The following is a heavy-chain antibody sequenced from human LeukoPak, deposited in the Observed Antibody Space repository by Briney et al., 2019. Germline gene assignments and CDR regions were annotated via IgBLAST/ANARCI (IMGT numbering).Heavy chain of an antibody. CDR2: IDSGGST. V-gene: IGHV3-53*01. CDR1: GFTVSSNY. CDR3: ARGPSGGPFDH. Sequence: GGSLRLSCAASGFTVSSNYMSWVRQAPGKGLEWVSVIDSGGSTYYADSVKGRFTISRDNSKNTLYLQMNSLRAEDTAVYYCARGPSGGPFDHWGQGTLVTVSS. J-gene: IGHJ4*02. D-gene: IGHD2-15*01.